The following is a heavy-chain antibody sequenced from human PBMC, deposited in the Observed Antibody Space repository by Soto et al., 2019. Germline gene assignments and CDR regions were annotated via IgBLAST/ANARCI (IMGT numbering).Heavy chain of an antibody. V-gene: IGHV3-48*03. CDR2: ITSSGSTI. CDR1: GFNFRGYE. Sequence: GGSLRLSCAASGFNFRGYEMYWIRQGPGKGLEWVAYITSSGSTIYYADSVKGRFTISRDNAKNSLSLQMNSLKPEDTAVYYCASPPDVWGQGTTVTVSS. J-gene: IGHJ6*02. CDR3: ASPPDV.